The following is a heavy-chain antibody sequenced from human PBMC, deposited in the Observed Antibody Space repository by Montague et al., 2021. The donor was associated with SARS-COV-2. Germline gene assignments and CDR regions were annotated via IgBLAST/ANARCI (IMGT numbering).Heavy chain of an antibody. J-gene: IGHJ4*02. D-gene: IGHD3-3*01. CDR1: GGSISSSSYY. CDR3: ARGGTISGVVTFPFDY. Sequence: SETLSLTCTVSGGSISSSSYYWGWIRQPPGKGLEWIGSIYYSGSTYYNPSLKSRVTISVDTPKNQFSLKLSSVTAADTAVYYCARGGTISGVVTFPFDYWGQGTLVTVSS. CDR2: IYYSGST. V-gene: IGHV4-39*01.